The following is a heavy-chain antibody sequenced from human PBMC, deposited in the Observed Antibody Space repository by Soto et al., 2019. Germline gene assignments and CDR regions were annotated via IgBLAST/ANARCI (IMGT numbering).Heavy chain of an antibody. CDR2: IFDSGNA. D-gene: IGHD4-4*01. CDR3: ARHRRTTVAKFYFDN. V-gene: IGHV4-59*08. J-gene: IGHJ4*02. Sequence: SEILSLTCTVSGGSINSYFWSWIRQPPGKGLEWIAYIFDSGNANYNPSLKSRVTISVDTSKNQFSLKLTSVTAADTAVYYCARHRRTTVAKFYFDNWGQGALVTVSS. CDR1: GGSINSYF.